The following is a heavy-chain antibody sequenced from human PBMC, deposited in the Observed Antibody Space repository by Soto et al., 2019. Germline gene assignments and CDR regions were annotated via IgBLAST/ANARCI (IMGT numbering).Heavy chain of an antibody. J-gene: IGHJ5*02. V-gene: IGHV4-39*01. CDR2: IYYSGST. Sequence: QLQLQESGPGLVKPSETLSLTCTVSGGSISSSSYYWGWIRQPPGKGLEWIGSIYYSGSTYYNPSLKSRVTISVDTSKNQFSLKLSSVTAADTAVYYCARRGIVVVPAAMGNWFDPWGQGTLVTVSS. CDR3: ARRGIVVVPAAMGNWFDP. CDR1: GGSISSSSYY. D-gene: IGHD2-2*01.